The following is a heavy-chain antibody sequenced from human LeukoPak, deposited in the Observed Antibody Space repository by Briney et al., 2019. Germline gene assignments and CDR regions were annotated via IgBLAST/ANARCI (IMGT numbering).Heavy chain of an antibody. V-gene: IGHV1-69*05. CDR2: IIPIFGTA. Sequence: SVKVSCKASGGTFSSYAISWVRQAPGQGLEWMGGIIPIFGTANYAQKFQGRVTITTDKSTSTAYMELSSLRSEDTAVYYCASEGALRFLEWPKAHWFDPWGQGTLVTVSS. CDR1: GGTFSSYA. J-gene: IGHJ5*02. D-gene: IGHD3-3*01. CDR3: ASEGALRFLEWPKAHWFDP.